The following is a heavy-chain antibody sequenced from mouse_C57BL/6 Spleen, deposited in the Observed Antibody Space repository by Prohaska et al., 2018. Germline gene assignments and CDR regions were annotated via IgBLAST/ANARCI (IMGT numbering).Heavy chain of an antibody. V-gene: IGHV1-15*01. CDR1: GYTFTDYE. CDR2: IDPETGGT. J-gene: IGHJ3*01. CDR3: TSRSLKLGPWFAY. D-gene: IGHD4-1*01. Sequence: QVQLQQSGAELVRPGASVTLSCKASGYTFTDYEMHWVKQTPVHGLEWIGAIDPETGGTAYNQKFKGKAILTADKSSSTAYMELRSLTSEDSAVYYCTSRSLKLGPWFAYWGQGTLVTVSA.